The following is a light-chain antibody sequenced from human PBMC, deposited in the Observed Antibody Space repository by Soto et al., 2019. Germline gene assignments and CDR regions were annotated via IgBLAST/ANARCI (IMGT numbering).Light chain of an antibody. Sequence: DIQMTQSPSTLSASVGDRVTITCRTSQSISSWLAWYQQKQGKAPKXXIYDASSLESGVPSRVSGSGSGTEFTLTIDSLQPDDFETYYCQEYKSYSWTFGQGTKVDIK. CDR2: DAS. CDR3: QEYKSYSWT. V-gene: IGKV1-5*01. J-gene: IGKJ1*01. CDR1: QSISSW.